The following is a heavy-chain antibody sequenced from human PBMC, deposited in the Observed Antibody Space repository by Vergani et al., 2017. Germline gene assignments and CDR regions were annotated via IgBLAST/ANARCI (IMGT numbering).Heavy chain of an antibody. J-gene: IGHJ4*02. V-gene: IGHV3-33*01. CDR3: ARDSRGRWDPGYYFDY. CDR1: GFTFSSYG. Sequence: VQLVESGGGVVQPGRSLRLSCAASGFTFSSYGMHWVRQAPGKGLEWVAVIWYDGSNKYYADSVKGRFTISRDNSKNTLYLQMNSLRAEDTAVYYCARDSRGRWDPGYYFDYWGQGTLVTVSS. D-gene: IGHD1-26*01. CDR2: IWYDGSNK.